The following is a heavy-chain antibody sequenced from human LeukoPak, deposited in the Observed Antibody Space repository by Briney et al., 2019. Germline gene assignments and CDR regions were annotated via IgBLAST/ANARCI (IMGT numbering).Heavy chain of an antibody. CDR3: AVDDFWSGYPFMDV. V-gene: IGHV3-23*01. Sequence: PGGSLRLSCAASGFTFSSYAVSWVRQAPGKGLEWVSAISGSGGSTYYADSVKGRFTISRDNSKNTLYLQMNSLRAEDTAVYYCAVDDFWSGYPFMDVWGKGTTVTVSS. CDR2: ISGSGGST. D-gene: IGHD3-3*01. J-gene: IGHJ6*03. CDR1: GFTFSSYA.